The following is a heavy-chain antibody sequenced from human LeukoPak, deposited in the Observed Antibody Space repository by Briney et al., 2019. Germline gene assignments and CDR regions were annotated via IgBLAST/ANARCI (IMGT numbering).Heavy chain of an antibody. D-gene: IGHD3-3*01. V-gene: IGHV3-7*01. CDR3: ARDRTLYYDFWSGYYESFDY. J-gene: IGHJ4*02. Sequence: GGSLRLSCAAPGFTFSSYWMSWVRQAPGKGLECVANIKQDGNEKYYVDSVKGRFTISRDNAKNSLYLQMNSLRAEDTAVYYCARDRTLYYDFWSGYYESFDYWGQGTLVTVSS. CDR1: GFTFSSYW. CDR2: IKQDGNEK.